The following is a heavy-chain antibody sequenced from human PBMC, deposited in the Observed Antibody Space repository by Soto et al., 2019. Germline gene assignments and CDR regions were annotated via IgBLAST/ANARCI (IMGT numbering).Heavy chain of an antibody. J-gene: IGHJ6*02. V-gene: IGHV1-2*02. Sequence: ASVKVSCKTSGYNFRGYYIHWVRQAPGLGLEWMGWINPNSGGTNYAQTFQGRVTMTRDTSISTAYMELSRLRFDDTASYYCAVGPHESDGVDVWGQGTTVTVSS. CDR1: GYNFRGYY. CDR3: AVGPHESDGVDV. CDR2: INPNSGGT.